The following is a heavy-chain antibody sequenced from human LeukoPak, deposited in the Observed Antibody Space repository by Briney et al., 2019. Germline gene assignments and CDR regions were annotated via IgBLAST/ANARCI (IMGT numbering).Heavy chain of an antibody. D-gene: IGHD2-2*01. CDR2: IKQDGSEK. J-gene: IGHJ4*02. Sequence: GGSLRLSCEVSGLTISMYWLTWVRQAPGKGLEWVANIKQDGSEKNYVDSVKGRFTISRDNTKNSLYLQMNSLRDEDTAVYHCVSRRCSITACYVASLNCFDYWGQGTRVTVSS. CDR1: GLTISMYW. V-gene: IGHV3-7*03. CDR3: VSRRCSITACYVASLNCFDY.